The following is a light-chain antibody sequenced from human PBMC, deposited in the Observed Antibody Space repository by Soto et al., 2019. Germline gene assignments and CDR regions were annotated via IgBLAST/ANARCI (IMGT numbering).Light chain of an antibody. J-gene: IGLJ1*01. V-gene: IGLV2-8*01. CDR2: DVT. CDR3: SSYTSSRTLV. Sequence: QSVLTQPPSASGSPGQSVAISCTGTSSDVGGYDLVSWYQQHPGRAPKLMIYDVTKRPPGVPDRFSGSKSGNTASLTVSGLQAEDDADYYCSSYTSSRTLVFGTGTKVTVL. CDR1: SSDVGGYDL.